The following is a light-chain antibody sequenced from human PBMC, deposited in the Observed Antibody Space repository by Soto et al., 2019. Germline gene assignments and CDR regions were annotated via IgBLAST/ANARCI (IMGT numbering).Light chain of an antibody. CDR3: QQSSTFT. CDR2: DAS. Sequence: EIVLTQSPATLSLSPGERATLSCRASHSVSSYLAWYQQKPGQAPRLLIYDASNRATGIPARFSGSGSGTDFTLTIRRLEAVAFAVYYWQQSSTFTFGQGTRLEIK. V-gene: IGKV3-11*01. CDR1: HSVSSY. J-gene: IGKJ5*01.